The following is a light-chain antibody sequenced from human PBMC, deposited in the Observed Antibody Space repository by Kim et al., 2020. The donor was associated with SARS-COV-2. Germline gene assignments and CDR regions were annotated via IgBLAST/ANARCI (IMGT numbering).Light chain of an antibody. CDR1: QGISSY. Sequence: SASTGDRVTITCRARQGISSYLAWYQQKPGKAPKLLIYAASTLQSGVPSRFSGSGSGTDFTLTISCLQSEDFATYYCQQYYSYPTFGQGTKLEI. V-gene: IGKV1-8*01. J-gene: IGKJ2*01. CDR2: AAS. CDR3: QQYYSYPT.